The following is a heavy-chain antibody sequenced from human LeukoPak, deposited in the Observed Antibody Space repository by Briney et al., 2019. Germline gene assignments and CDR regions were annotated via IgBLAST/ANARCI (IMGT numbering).Heavy chain of an antibody. V-gene: IGHV3-48*04. CDR2: ISSSSSTI. J-gene: IGHJ4*02. D-gene: IGHD3-9*01. Sequence: PGGSLRLSCAASGFTFSSYSMNWVRQAPGKGLEWVSYISSSSSTIYYADSVKGRFTISRDNAKSTLYLQMDSLRAEDTAVYYCARDFESLFDYWGQGTLVTVSS. CDR1: GFTFSSYS. CDR3: ARDFESLFDY.